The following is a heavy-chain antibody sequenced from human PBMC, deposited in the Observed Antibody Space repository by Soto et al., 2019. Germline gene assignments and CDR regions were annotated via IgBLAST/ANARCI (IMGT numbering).Heavy chain of an antibody. D-gene: IGHD2-8*01. V-gene: IGHV3-48*03. Sequence: LRLSCAASGFTFSPYEMNWVRQAPGKGLEWISYISSSATTIHYADSVKGRFTISRDNAKKSLYLQMNSLRAEDTAVYYCVRETPCSNSVCNFDYWGQGTLVSVSS. CDR3: VRETPCSNSVCNFDY. CDR1: GFTFSPYE. J-gene: IGHJ4*02. CDR2: ISSSATTI.